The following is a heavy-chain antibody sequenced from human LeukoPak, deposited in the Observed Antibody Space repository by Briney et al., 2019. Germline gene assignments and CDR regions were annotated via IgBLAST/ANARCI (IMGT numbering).Heavy chain of an antibody. D-gene: IGHD2-8*02. J-gene: IGHJ4*02. CDR2: INPSGTNT. CDR3: AREESGGYFDY. Sequence: GASVKVSCKASGYTFTSYYMHWVRQAPGQGLEWMGLINPSGTNTNYAQKFRGRVTMTRDTSTSTVYMDLSSLRSEDTAMYFGAREESGGYFDYWGQGTLVTVSS. V-gene: IGHV1-46*01. CDR1: GYTFTSYY.